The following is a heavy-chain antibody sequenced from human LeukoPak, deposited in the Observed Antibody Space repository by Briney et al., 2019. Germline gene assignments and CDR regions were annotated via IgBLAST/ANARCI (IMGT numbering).Heavy chain of an antibody. CDR2: IYYTGST. V-gene: IGHV4-59*08. D-gene: IGHD6-13*01. CDR1: GGSISSYY. CDR3: ARPTPRSSWSFSVDFFDY. Sequence: PSETLSLTCTVSGGSISSYYWSWIRQPPGKGLEWIGYIYYTGSTTYNPPPKSRVTISVATSNNQSSLKLSSVAAADTAVYYCARPTPRSSWSFSVDFFDYWAQGTLVTVSS. J-gene: IGHJ4*02.